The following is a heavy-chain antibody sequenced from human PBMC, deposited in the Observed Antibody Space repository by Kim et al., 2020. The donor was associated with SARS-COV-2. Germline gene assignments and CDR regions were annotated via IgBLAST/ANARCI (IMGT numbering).Heavy chain of an antibody. J-gene: IGHJ4*02. V-gene: IGHV3-48*03. CDR1: GFTFSSYE. CDR3: ARAGQEFVLMVYANYFDY. D-gene: IGHD2-8*01. CDR2: ISSSGSTI. Sequence: GGSLRLSCAASGFTFSSYEMNWVRQAPGKGLEWVSYISSSGSTIYYADSVKGRFTISRDNAKNSLYLQMNSLRAEDTAVYYCARAGQEFVLMVYANYFDYWGQGTLVTVSS.